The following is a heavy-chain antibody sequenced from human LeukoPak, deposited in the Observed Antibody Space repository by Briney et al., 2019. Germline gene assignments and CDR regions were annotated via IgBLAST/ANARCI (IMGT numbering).Heavy chain of an antibody. CDR2: ISGSGGST. V-gene: IGHV3-23*01. J-gene: IGHJ4*02. CDR3: AKGPHYYDSSGSPFDY. Sequence: GGSLRLSCAASGFTFSSYAMSWVRQAPGEGLEWVSAISGSGGSTYYADSVKGRFTISRDNSKNTLYLQMNSLRAEDTAVYYCAKGPHYYDSSGSPFDYWGQGTLVTVSS. D-gene: IGHD3-22*01. CDR1: GFTFSSYA.